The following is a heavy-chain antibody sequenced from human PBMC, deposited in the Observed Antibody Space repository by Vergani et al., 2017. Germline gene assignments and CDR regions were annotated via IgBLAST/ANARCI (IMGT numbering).Heavy chain of an antibody. D-gene: IGHD3-10*01. CDR2: MYHSGSP. J-gene: IGHJ5*02. CDR3: GRVADFYGLGSRLLDL. Sequence: QVRLQESGPGLVKPSETLSLTCSVSGGSMSGYYWSWIRQPPGKELEWIGYMYHSGSPNYNPSLETRVTISGDTSKNQFSLKLNSVTAADTAVYYCGRVADFYGLGSRLLDLWGQGILVTVSS. CDR1: GGSMSGYY. V-gene: IGHV4-59*01.